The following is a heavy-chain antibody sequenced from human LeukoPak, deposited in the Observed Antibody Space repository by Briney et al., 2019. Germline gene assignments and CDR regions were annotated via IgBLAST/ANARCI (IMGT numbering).Heavy chain of an antibody. Sequence: ASVKVSCKASGYTFTGYYIHWVRQAPGQGLEWMGWINPNSGGTDYAQKFQGRVTMTRDTSITTAYMELTSLRSDDTAVYYCATARDRNSVYGSFDYWGQGTLVTVSS. V-gene: IGHV1-2*02. D-gene: IGHD5/OR15-5a*01. CDR1: GYTFTGYY. CDR2: INPNSGGT. CDR3: ATARDRNSVYGSFDY. J-gene: IGHJ4*02.